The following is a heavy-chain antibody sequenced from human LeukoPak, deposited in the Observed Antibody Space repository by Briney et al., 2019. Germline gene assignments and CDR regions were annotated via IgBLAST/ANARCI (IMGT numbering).Heavy chain of an antibody. D-gene: IGHD6-19*01. CDR2: TSGSGDRT. J-gene: IGHJ5*01. Sequence: GGSLRLSCAASGFTFSSYWMHWVRQAPGKGLEWVSATSGSGDRTWYTDSVKGRFTISRDNSKNTLYLQMNSLRDEDTAVYYCTSASYSSGWYNFWGHGTLVTVSS. V-gene: IGHV3-23*01. CDR3: TSASYSSGWYNF. CDR1: GFTFSSYW.